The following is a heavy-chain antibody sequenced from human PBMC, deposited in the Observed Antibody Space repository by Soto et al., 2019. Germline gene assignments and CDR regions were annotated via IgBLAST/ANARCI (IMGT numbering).Heavy chain of an antibody. CDR3: AKDNGSGCDWLRVGDASDI. J-gene: IGHJ3*02. Sequence: QVQLVESGEGVVQPGRSLRLSCAASGFTFSSYGMHWVRQAPGKGLEWVAVISYDGSNKYYADSVKGRLTISRDNSKNTLYLQMNSLRGEDTAVYYCAKDNGSGCDWLRVGDASDIWGQGTMVTVS. V-gene: IGHV3-30*18. CDR1: GFTFSSYG. CDR2: ISYDGSNK. D-gene: IGHD5-12*01.